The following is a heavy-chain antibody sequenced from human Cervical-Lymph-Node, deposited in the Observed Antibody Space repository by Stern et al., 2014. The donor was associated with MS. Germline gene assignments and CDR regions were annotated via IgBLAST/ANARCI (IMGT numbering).Heavy chain of an antibody. V-gene: IGHV1-8*01. CDR3: ARGPYYDFWSGYYTRGPYYYYYGMDV. Sequence: QVQLGQSGAEVKKPGASVKVSCKASGYTFTSYDINWVRQATGQGLEWMGWMNPNSGTTGHAQKFQGRVTMTRNTTISTAYMELSSLRSEDTAVYYCARGPYYDFWSGYYTRGPYYYYYGMDVWGQGTTVTVSS. D-gene: IGHD3-3*01. CDR1: GYTFTSYD. J-gene: IGHJ6*02. CDR2: MNPNSGTT.